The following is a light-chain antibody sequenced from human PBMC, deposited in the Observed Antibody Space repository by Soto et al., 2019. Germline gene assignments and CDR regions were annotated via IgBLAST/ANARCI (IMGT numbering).Light chain of an antibody. CDR3: QQYNSYSLT. CDR1: QSISSW. CDR2: KAS. V-gene: IGKV1-5*03. Sequence: DIQMPQSPSTLSASVGDRVTITFRASQSISSWLAWYQQKPGKAPKLLIYKASSLESGVPSRFSGSGSGTEFTLTISSLQHDDFATYYCQQYNSYSLTFGGGTKVDLK. J-gene: IGKJ4*01.